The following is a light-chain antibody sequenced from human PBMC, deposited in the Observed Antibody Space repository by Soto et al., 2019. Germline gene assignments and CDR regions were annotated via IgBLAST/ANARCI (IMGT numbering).Light chain of an antibody. V-gene: IGKV1-33*01. CDR3: QQYHNLPLT. J-gene: IGKJ4*01. Sequence: DIQMTQSPSSLSASVGDRVTITCQASQDITNYLNWYQQKPGKAPKLLSYDASNLETGVPSRFSGGGSGTDFTVTISSLQPEDFATHYCQQYHNLPLTFGGGTTVEIK. CDR1: QDITNY. CDR2: DAS.